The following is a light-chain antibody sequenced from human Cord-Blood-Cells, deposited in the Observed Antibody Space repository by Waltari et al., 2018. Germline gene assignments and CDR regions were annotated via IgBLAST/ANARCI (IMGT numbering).Light chain of an antibody. CDR1: QSVSSY. CDR2: DAS. Sequence: EIVLTQSPATLSLSPGERATLSCRASQSVSSYLAWYQRKPGQAPRLLIEDASNRATGIPARFSGSGSGTDFTLTISRLEPEDFAVYYCQQRSNWPPWTFGQGTKVEIK. J-gene: IGKJ1*01. CDR3: QQRSNWPPWT. V-gene: IGKV3-11*01.